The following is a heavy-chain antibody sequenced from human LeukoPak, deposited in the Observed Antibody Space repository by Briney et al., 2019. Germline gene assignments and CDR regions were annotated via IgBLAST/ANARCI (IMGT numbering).Heavy chain of an antibody. V-gene: IGHV4-39*07. CDR1: GGSISSSSYY. Sequence: SETLSLTCTVSGGSISSSSYYWGWIRQPPGKGLEWIGSIYYSGSTYYNPSLKSRVTISVDTSKNQFSLKLSSVTAADTAVYYCASSRLAAMVEAFDYWGQGTLVTVSS. D-gene: IGHD5-18*01. CDR3: ASSRLAAMVEAFDY. J-gene: IGHJ4*02. CDR2: IYYSGST.